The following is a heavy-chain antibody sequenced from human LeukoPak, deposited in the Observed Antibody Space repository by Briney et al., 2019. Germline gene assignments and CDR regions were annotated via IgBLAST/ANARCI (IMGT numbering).Heavy chain of an antibody. J-gene: IGHJ5*02. Sequence: GGSLRLSCAASGFTFSSYGMHWVRQAPGKGLEWVAVISYDGSNKYYADSVKGRFTISRDNSKNTLYLQMNSLRAEDTAVYYCAKELRGYSYGLRNNWFDPWGQGTLSPSPQ. CDR3: AKELRGYSYGLRNNWFDP. CDR1: GFTFSSYG. CDR2: ISYDGSNK. V-gene: IGHV3-30*18. D-gene: IGHD5-18*01.